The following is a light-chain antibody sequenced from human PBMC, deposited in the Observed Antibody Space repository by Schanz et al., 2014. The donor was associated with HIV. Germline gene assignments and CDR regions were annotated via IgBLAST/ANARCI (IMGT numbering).Light chain of an antibody. Sequence: QSVLTQPPSVSGAPGQRVTISCTGSSSNIGAGYDVHWYQQLPGTAPKLLIYGNSNRPSGVPDRFSGSKSGTSASLAITGLQAEDEAEYYCQSHDSSLSVVFGGGTKLTVL. J-gene: IGLJ2*01. CDR3: QSHDSSLSVV. CDR2: GNS. V-gene: IGLV1-40*01. CDR1: SSNIGAGYD.